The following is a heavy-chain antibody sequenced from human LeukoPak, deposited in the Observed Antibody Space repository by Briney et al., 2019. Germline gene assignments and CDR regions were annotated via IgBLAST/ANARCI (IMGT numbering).Heavy chain of an antibody. CDR3: ARDGIVGAYNSGNDY. CDR2: MNSDGSTT. J-gene: IGHJ4*02. Sequence: GRSLRLSCAASGSTFSNYWMHWVRHAPGKGLVWVSRMNSDGSTTAYADSVKGRFTISRDNAKNTLYLQMNSLRAEDTAVYYCARDGIVGAYNSGNDYWGQGTLVTVSS. V-gene: IGHV3-74*01. D-gene: IGHD1-26*01. CDR1: GSTFSNYW.